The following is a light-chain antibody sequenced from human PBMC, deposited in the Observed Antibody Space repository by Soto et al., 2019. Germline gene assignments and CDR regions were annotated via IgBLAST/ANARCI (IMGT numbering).Light chain of an antibody. V-gene: IGLV2-8*01. CDR2: EVS. Sequence: QSALTQPPSASGSPGQSVTISYTGSSSDVGGHNHVSWYQQHPGKAPKLMIYEVSKRPSGVPDRFSGSKSVNTASLTVSGLQAEDEADYYCSSYAGSMNLIFGGGTKLTVL. J-gene: IGLJ2*01. CDR1: SSDVGGHNH. CDR3: SSYAGSMNLI.